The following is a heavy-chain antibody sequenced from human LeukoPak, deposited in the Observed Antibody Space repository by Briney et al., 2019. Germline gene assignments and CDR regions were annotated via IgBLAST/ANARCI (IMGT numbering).Heavy chain of an antibody. D-gene: IGHD5-12*01. V-gene: IGHV3-30*04. CDR3: AIVATIPSN. CDR1: GFTFSSYA. Sequence: PGRSLRLSCAASGFTFSSYAMHWVRQAPGKGLEWVAVISYDGSNKYYADSVKGRFTISRDNSKNTLSLQMNSLRAEDTAVYYCAIVATIPSNWGQGTLVTVSS. J-gene: IGHJ4*02. CDR2: ISYDGSNK.